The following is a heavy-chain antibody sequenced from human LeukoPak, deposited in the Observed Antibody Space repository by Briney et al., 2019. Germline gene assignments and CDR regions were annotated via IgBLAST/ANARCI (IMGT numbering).Heavy chain of an antibody. D-gene: IGHD1-1*01. V-gene: IGHV1-2*02. CDR1: GYTFTGYY. J-gene: IGHJ6*02. CDR2: INPNSGGT. CDR3: ARGSVWRYYYYYGMDV. Sequence: GASVKVSCKASGYTFTGYYMHWVRQAPGQGLEWMGWINPNSGGTNYAQKFQGRVTMTRDTSISTAYMELSRLRSDDTAVYYCARGSVWRYYYYYGMDVWGQGTTVTVSS.